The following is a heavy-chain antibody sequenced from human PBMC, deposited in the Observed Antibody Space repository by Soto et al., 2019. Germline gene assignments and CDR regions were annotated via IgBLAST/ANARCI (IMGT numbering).Heavy chain of an antibody. V-gene: IGHV4-39*01. D-gene: IGHD3-10*01. Sequence: QLQLQESGPGLVKPSETLSLTCTVSGGSISSSSYYWGWIRQPPGKGLEWIGRIYYSGSTYYNPSLQRRVTIAVDTSTNRFSRKRSSVTAADPGVYYWASRGSGSYSDYWGQGTLVTVSS. CDR1: GGSISSSSYY. CDR3: ASRGSGSYSDY. CDR2: IYYSGST. J-gene: IGHJ4*02.